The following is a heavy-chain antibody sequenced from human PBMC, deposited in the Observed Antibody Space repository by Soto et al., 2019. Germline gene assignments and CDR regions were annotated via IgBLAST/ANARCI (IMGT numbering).Heavy chain of an antibody. CDR1: GFTYNIYA. D-gene: IGHD6-13*01. J-gene: IGHJ4*02. CDR3: AKQFSSSTWYPFDH. Sequence: EVPLLESGEALVQSGGSLRLSCAASGFTYNIYAMSWVRQAPGKGLEWVSGISAGVIDTYYADSVKGRFTVSRDDSKNTLYLQMNSLRADDTAVYFCAKQFSSSTWYPFDHWGRGTLVTVSS. CDR2: ISAGVIDT. V-gene: IGHV3-23*01.